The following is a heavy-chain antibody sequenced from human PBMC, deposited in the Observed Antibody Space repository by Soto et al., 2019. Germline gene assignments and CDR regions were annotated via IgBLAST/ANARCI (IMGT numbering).Heavy chain of an antibody. Sequence: QVQLVQSGAEVKKPGSSVKVSCKASGGTFSSYTIMWVRQAPGQGLEWMGRIIPILGIANYAQKFQGRVTITADKYTSTAYMERSRLRSEDTAVYYCARPMGGMDVWGQGTTVTVSS. CDR2: IIPILGIA. CDR3: ARPMGGMDV. CDR1: GGTFSSYT. J-gene: IGHJ6*02. V-gene: IGHV1-69*02.